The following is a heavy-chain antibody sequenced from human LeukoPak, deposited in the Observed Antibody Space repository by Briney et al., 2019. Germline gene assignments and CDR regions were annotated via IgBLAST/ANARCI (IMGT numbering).Heavy chain of an antibody. CDR2: IYSSGNT. D-gene: IGHD1-1*01. V-gene: IGHV4-31*03. CDR1: GDSMNNGGHY. J-gene: IGHJ4*02. Sequence: PSETLSLTCTVSGDSMNNGGHYWTWIRQHPAKGVEWIGYIYSSGNTFYNPSLRSRITISVDTSKSQFSLKLTSVTAADTAVYYCARGPPFAQLEPSGAAVWGQGTLVTVSS. CDR3: ARGPPFAQLEPSGAAV.